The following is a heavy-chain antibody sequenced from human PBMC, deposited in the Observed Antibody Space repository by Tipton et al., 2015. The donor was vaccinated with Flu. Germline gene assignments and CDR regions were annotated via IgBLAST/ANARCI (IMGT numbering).Heavy chain of an antibody. J-gene: IGHJ4*02. V-gene: IGHV4-38-2*02. CDR1: GDSIRSAYY. CDR2: IHHAGST. CDR3: ARRPSGAVVAYYFDY. D-gene: IGHD2-15*01. Sequence: GLVKPSETLSLTCTVSGDSIRSAYYWGWIRQPPGKGLEWIGNIHHAGSTYYNPSLKSRVTISVDTSKNRFSLRVNSVTAADTAVYYCARRPSGAVVAYYFDYWGQGTLVTVSS.